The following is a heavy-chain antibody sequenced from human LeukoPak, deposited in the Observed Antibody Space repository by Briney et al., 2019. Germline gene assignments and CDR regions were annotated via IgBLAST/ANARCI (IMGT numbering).Heavy chain of an antibody. J-gene: IGHJ4*02. V-gene: IGHV3-7*01. Sequence: GGSLRLSCAASGFTFSNYWMGWVRQAPGKRPEWVANMNIDGSEKYYADSVKGRFSISRDNARNSVYLQMASLRVEDTAVYYCARDPVEWELLLDNWGQGTLVTVPS. CDR3: ARDPVEWELLLDN. CDR1: GFTFSNYW. CDR2: MNIDGSEK. D-gene: IGHD1-26*01.